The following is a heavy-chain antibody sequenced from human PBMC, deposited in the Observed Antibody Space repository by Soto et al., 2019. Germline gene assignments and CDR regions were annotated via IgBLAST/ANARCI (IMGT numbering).Heavy chain of an antibody. D-gene: IGHD2-15*01. V-gene: IGHV4-30-4*08. Sequence: TSETLSLTCTVSGGSISSSSYYWGWIRQPPGKGLEWIGYIYYSGSTYYNLSLKSRVTISVDTSKNQFSLKLSSVTAADTAVYYCARELAYCNGGSCYPRWFDPWGQGTLVTVSS. J-gene: IGHJ5*02. CDR3: ARELAYCNGGSCYPRWFDP. CDR1: GGSISSSSYY. CDR2: IYYSGST.